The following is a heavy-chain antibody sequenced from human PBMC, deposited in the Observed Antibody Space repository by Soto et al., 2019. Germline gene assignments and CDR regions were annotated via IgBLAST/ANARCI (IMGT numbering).Heavy chain of an antibody. V-gene: IGHV4-61*01. D-gene: IGHD3-9*01. CDR2: VYYTWNT. J-gene: IGHJ6*02. Sequence: QVQLQESGPGLVKPSETLSLTCSVSGGSVSSGSYYWHWIRQPPGKGLEWIGYVYYTWNTNYNPSFTSRGTISVDKSKDQFALKLSSVTAADTAVYYCAVAYYEIMTGRSIGFYCMDVWGQGTTVCVSS. CDR3: AVAYYEIMTGRSIGFYCMDV. CDR1: GGSVSSGSYY.